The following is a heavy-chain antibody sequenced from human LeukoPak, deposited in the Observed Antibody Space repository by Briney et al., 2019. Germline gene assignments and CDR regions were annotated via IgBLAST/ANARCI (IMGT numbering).Heavy chain of an antibody. V-gene: IGHV3-23*01. J-gene: IGHJ4*02. D-gene: IGHD3-16*01. CDR2: ISGSGGNT. Sequence: PGGSLRLSCSASGLTFSSYAMRWVPNAPGKGLEWVSGISGSGGNTNYGDSVKGRFTISRDNSKNTLHLQVNSLRAEDTAVYYCAKEGTWGTLDYWGQGTPVTVSS. CDR3: AKEGTWGTLDY. CDR1: GLTFSSYA.